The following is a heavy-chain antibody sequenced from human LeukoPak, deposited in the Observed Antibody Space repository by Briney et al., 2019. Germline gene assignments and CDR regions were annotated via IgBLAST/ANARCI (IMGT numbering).Heavy chain of an antibody. CDR2: IIPIFGTA. V-gene: IGHV1-69*05. Sequence: ASVKVSCKASGGTFSSYAISWVRQAPGHGLEWMGGIIPIFGTANYAQKFQGTVTITTDESTSTAYMELSSLRSEDTAVYYCARISVVKGSQDPHWGQGTLVTVSS. CDR1: GGTFSSYA. CDR3: ARISVVKGSQDPH. D-gene: IGHD3-22*01. J-gene: IGHJ4*02.